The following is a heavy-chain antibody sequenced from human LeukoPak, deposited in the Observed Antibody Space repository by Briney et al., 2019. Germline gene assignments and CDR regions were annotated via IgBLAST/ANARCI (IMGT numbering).Heavy chain of an antibody. Sequence: PSETLSLTCAVYGGSFSGYYWSWIRQPPGKGLEWTGEINHSGSTNYNPSLKSRVTISVDTSKNQFSLKLSSVTAADTAVYYCASRPGYSSSWAYYYYYYYMDVWGKGTTVTVSS. CDR2: INHSGST. V-gene: IGHV4-34*01. CDR3: ASRPGYSSSWAYYYYYYYMDV. D-gene: IGHD6-13*01. CDR1: GGSFSGYY. J-gene: IGHJ6*03.